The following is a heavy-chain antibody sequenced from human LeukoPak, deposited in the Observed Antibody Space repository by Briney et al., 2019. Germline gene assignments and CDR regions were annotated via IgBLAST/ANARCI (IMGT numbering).Heavy chain of an antibody. Sequence: PSETLSLTCTVSGGSISSGGYYWSWIRQHPGKGLEWIGYTYYSGSTYYNPSLKSRVTISVDTSKNQFSLKLSSVTAADTAVYYCARDSERRYGSGSYYSSYYYGMDVWGQGTTVTVSS. CDR1: GGSISSGGYY. D-gene: IGHD3-10*01. CDR3: ARDSERRYGSGSYYSSYYYGMDV. J-gene: IGHJ6*02. V-gene: IGHV4-31*03. CDR2: TYYSGST.